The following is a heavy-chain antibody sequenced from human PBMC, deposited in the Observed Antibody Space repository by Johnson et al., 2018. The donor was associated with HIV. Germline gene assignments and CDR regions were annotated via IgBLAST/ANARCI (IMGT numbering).Heavy chain of an antibody. V-gene: IGHV3-30*04. D-gene: IGHD6-19*01. J-gene: IGHJ3*02. CDR3: ARDRKYSSGWKDAFDI. CDR1: GFIFSSYA. CDR2: ISFDGSHK. Sequence: QMLLVESGGGLIQPGGSLRLSCAASGFIFSSYAMHWVRQAPGKGLEWVALISFDGSHKYYADSVKVRFTISRDNSKNTLYLQMNSLRAEDTAVYYCARDRKYSSGWKDAFDIWGQGTMVTVSS.